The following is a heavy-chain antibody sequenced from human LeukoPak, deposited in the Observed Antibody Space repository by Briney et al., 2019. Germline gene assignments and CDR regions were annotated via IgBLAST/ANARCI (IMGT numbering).Heavy chain of an antibody. D-gene: IGHD4-17*01. J-gene: IGHJ4*02. CDR1: GGSFSGYY. CDR2: INHSGNS. Sequence: KSSETLSLTCAVYGGSFSGYYYWNWIRQPPGKGLEWIGEINHSGNSNYNPSLKSRVIISVDTSNNQFSLKLSSVTAADTAVYYCAMDLDYGGYWGQGTLVTVSS. CDR3: AMDLDYGGY. V-gene: IGHV4-34*01.